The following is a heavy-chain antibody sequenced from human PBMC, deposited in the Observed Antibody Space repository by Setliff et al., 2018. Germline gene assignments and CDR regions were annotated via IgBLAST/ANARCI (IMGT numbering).Heavy chain of an antibody. CDR3: SRLVRFCTRIVCQRLSGDDY. CDR1: GYTFTDFG. CDR2: ISPHNGNT. V-gene: IGHV1-18*01. Sequence: SLKVSCKASGYTFTDFGVSWVRQAPGQGLEWVGWISPHNGNTYYAPKFQGTVLMTADTSTTTAYLELRSLRSDDTAVYYCSRLVRFCTRIVCQRLSGDDYWGQGTLVTVSS. J-gene: IGHJ4*02. D-gene: IGHD3-10*01.